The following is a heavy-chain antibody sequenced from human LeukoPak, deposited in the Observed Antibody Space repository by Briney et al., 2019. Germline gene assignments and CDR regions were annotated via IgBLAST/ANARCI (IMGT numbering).Heavy chain of an antibody. CDR3: ARVGAHREPTFDY. CDR1: GASIGDSY. D-gene: IGHD1-14*01. V-gene: IGHV4-59*01. Sequence: SETPSLTCTVSGASIGDSYWSWIRQPAGKGLEWIGYIYYSGSTNYNPSLKSRVTISVDTSKNQFSLKLSSVTAADTAVYYCARVGAHREPTFDYWGQGTLVTVSS. J-gene: IGHJ4*02. CDR2: IYYSGST.